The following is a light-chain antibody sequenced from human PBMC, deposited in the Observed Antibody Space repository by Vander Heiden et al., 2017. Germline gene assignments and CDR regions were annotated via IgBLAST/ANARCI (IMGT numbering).Light chain of an antibody. Sequence: EIVLTQSPGTLSLSPGERATLSCRASQSVSSSYLAWYQQKPGQAPRLLIYGASSRATGIPDRCSGSGSGTDFTLTISRLEPEDFAVYYCQQYGSSPQNTFGQGTKLEIK. CDR1: QSVSSSY. CDR3: QQYGSSPQNT. V-gene: IGKV3-20*01. CDR2: GAS. J-gene: IGKJ2*01.